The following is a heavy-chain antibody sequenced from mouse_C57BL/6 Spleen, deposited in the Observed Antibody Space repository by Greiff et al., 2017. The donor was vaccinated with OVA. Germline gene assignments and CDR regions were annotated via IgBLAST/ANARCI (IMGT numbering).Heavy chain of an antibody. V-gene: IGHV1-69*01. J-gene: IGHJ2*01. CDR2: IDPSDSYT. D-gene: IGHD2-3*01. CDR3: ARDGY. Sequence: QVQLQQPGAELVMPGASVKLSCKASGYTFTSYWMHWVKQRPGQGLEWIGEIDPSDSYTNYNQKFKGKSTLTVDKSSSTASMQLSSLTSEDSAVYYCARDGYWGQGTTLTVSS. CDR1: GYTFTSYW.